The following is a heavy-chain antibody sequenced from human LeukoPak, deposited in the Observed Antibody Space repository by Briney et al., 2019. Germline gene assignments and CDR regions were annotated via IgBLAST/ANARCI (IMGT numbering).Heavy chain of an antibody. CDR3: ARSEYYYDSSARGGRFDY. J-gene: IGHJ4*02. CDR1: RGSISSGSYY. V-gene: IGHV4-61*02. Sequence: PSETLSLTCTVSRGSISSGSYYWSWIRQPAGKGLEWIGRIYTSGSTNYNPSLKSRVTMSVDTSKNQFSLKLSSVTAADTAVYYCARSEYYYDSSARGGRFDYWGQGTLVTVSS. CDR2: IYTSGST. D-gene: IGHD3-22*01.